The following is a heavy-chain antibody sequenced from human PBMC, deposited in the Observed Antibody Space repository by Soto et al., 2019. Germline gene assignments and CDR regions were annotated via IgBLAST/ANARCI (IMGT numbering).Heavy chain of an antibody. V-gene: IGHV4-31*03. Sequence: QVQLQESGPGLVKPSQTLSLTCTVSGGSISSGGYYWSWIRQHPGKGLAWIGYIYYSGSTYYNPSLKSRVTISVDTSKNQFSLKLSSVTAADTAVYYCARDWGGTVWGMDVWGQGTTVTVSS. CDR1: GGSISSGGYY. CDR2: IYYSGST. D-gene: IGHD3-16*01. CDR3: ARDWGGTVWGMDV. J-gene: IGHJ6*02.